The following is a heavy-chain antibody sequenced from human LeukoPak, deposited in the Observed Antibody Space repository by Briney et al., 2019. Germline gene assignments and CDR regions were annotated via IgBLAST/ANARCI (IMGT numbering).Heavy chain of an antibody. D-gene: IGHD3-16*02. CDR1: GFTFSSYS. Sequence: GGSLRLSRAASGFTFSSYSMNWVRQAPGKGLEWVSYISSSSSTIYYADSVKGRFTISRDNAKNSLYLQMNSLRDEDTAVYYCARGSTYYDYIWGSYLDDYWGQGTLVTVSS. J-gene: IGHJ4*02. CDR2: ISSSSSTI. CDR3: ARGSTYYDYIWGSYLDDY. V-gene: IGHV3-48*02.